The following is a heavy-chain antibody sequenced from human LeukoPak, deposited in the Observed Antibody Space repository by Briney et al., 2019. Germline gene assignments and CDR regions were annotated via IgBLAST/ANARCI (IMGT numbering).Heavy chain of an antibody. V-gene: IGHV4-59*08. J-gene: IGHJ6*02. CDR3: ARHPESYYGMDV. Sequence: PSETLSLTCTVSGGSISSYYWSWIRRPPGKGLEWIGCIYYSGSTNYNPSLKSRVTISVDTSKNQFSLKLSSVTAADTAVYYCARHPESYYGMDVWGQGTTVTVSS. CDR2: IYYSGST. CDR1: GGSISSYY.